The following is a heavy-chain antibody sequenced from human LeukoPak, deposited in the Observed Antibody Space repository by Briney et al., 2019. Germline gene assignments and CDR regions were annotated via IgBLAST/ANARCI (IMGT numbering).Heavy chain of an antibody. J-gene: IGHJ4*02. V-gene: IGHV4-31*03. CDR3: AREAAAGMTFFDY. CDR1: GGSISSGGYY. D-gene: IGHD6-13*01. Sequence: SETLSFTCTVSGGSISSGGYYWSWIRQHPGKGLEWIGYIYYSGSTYYNPSLKSRVTISVDTSKNQFSLKLSSVTAADTAVYYCAREAAAGMTFFDYWGQGTLVTVSS. CDR2: IYYSGST.